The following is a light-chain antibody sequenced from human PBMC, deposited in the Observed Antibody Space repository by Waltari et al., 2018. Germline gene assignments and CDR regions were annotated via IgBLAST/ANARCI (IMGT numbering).Light chain of an antibody. J-gene: IGKJ1*01. CDR3: QQRYSTPPWT. CDR1: QSISIY. CDR2: AAS. Sequence: DIQVTQSPSSLSASVGDRVTITCRASQSISIYLNWYKQKPGKAPKLLISAASSLQGGVPSRFSGSGSGTDFTLTISSLQPEDFASYYCQQRYSTPPWTFGQGTKVEIK. V-gene: IGKV1-39*01.